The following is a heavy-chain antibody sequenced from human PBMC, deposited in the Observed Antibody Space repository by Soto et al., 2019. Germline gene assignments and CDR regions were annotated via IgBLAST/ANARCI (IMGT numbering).Heavy chain of an antibody. J-gene: IGHJ6*02. V-gene: IGHV5-51*01. D-gene: IGHD6-13*01. Sequence: PGESLKISCRGSGYSFTSYWIGLVRQMLGKGLEWMGIIYPGDSDTRYSPSFQGQVTISSDKSISSAYLQWSSLKASDTAMYYCASTAAAGKYYYDVDVWGQGTTVTASS. CDR3: ASTAAAGKYYYDVDV. CDR1: GYSFTSYW. CDR2: IYPGDSDT.